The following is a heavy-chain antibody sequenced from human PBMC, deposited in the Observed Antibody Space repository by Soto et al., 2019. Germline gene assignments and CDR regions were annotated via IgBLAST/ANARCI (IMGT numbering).Heavy chain of an antibody. D-gene: IGHD6-13*01. J-gene: IGHJ4*02. CDR2: IYHSGNT. CDR1: GDSISKYY. CDR3: ARDQGIASSGPFDY. Sequence: SETLSLTCTVSGDSISKYYWSWIRQAPGKGLEWIGFIYHSGNTNYNPSLKSRVTMSIDTSKNQFSLKLNTVTAEDTAVYYCARDQGIASSGPFDYWGPGTLVTVSS. V-gene: IGHV4-59*01.